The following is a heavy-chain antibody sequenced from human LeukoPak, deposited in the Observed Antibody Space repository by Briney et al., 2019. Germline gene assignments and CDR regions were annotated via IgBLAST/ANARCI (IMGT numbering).Heavy chain of an antibody. D-gene: IGHD6-19*01. V-gene: IGHV3-53*01. J-gene: IGHJ4*02. CDR1: GFTVSSYY. Sequence: PGGSLRLSCAASGFTVSSYYMSWVRQAPGKGLEWVSVIYSGDSTYYADSVKGRFTISRDNSKNTLYLQMNSLRAEDTAVYYCAYSSGWYVPFDYWGQGTLVTVSS. CDR3: AYSSGWYVPFDY. CDR2: IYSGDST.